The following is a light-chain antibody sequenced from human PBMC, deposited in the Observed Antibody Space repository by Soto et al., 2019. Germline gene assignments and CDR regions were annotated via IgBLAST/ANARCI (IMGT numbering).Light chain of an antibody. CDR2: AAS. CDR1: QSISTY. CDR3: QQSYSTTWT. J-gene: IGKJ1*01. Sequence: DIHITQSPSSLSASVVDRVTITFLASQSISTYLSWYQQKPGKAPKLLIFAASSLQSEVPSRFSGSRSGTDFTLTISGLQPKDFATYYCQQSYSTTWTCGQGTKGDIK. V-gene: IGKV1-39*01.